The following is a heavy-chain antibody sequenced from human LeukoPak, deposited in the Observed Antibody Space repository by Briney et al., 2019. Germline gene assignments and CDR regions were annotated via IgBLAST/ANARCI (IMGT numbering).Heavy chain of an antibody. J-gene: IGHJ4*02. CDR3: ARLGCSSTSCYAVYFDY. V-gene: IGHV5-51*01. CDR1: GYSFTSYW. D-gene: IGHD2-2*01. Sequence: GESLKISCKGSGYSFTSYWIGWVRQMPGKGLEWMGIIYPGDSDTRYSPSFQGQVTISADKSISTAYLQWSSLKASDTAMYYCARLGCSSTSCYAVYFDYWGQGTLATVSS. CDR2: IYPGDSDT.